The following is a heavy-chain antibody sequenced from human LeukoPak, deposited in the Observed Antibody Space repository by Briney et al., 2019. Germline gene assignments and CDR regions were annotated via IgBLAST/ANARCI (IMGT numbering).Heavy chain of an antibody. V-gene: IGHV3-21*01. D-gene: IGHD3-22*01. CDR2: ISSSSSYI. J-gene: IGHJ4*02. Sequence: AGGSLRLSCAASGFTFSSYSMNWVRQAPGKGLEWVSSISSSSSYIYYADSVKGRFTISRDNAKNSLYLQMNSLRAEDTAVYYCARDAHYYDSSGITPFDYWGQGTLVTVSS. CDR1: GFTFSSYS. CDR3: ARDAHYYDSSGITPFDY.